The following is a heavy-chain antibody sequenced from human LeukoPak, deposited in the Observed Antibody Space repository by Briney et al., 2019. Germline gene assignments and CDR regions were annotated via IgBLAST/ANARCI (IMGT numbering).Heavy chain of an antibody. CDR1: GGSISSYY. CDR3: ARDEYYGSENAFDI. Sequence: PSETLSLTCTVSGGSISSYYWSWIRQPPGKGLEWIGCIYYSGSTNYNPSLKSRVTISVDTSKNQFSLKLSSVTAADTAVYYCARDEYYGSENAFDIWGQGTMVTVSS. J-gene: IGHJ3*02. V-gene: IGHV4-59*01. CDR2: IYYSGST. D-gene: IGHD3-10*01.